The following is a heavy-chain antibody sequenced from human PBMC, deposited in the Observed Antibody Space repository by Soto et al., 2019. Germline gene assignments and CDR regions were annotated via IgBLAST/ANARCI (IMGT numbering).Heavy chain of an antibody. D-gene: IGHD1-20*01. CDR2: IYWNDDK. V-gene: IGHV2-5*01. J-gene: IGHJ5*02. CDR3: AHHTITPVTNWFDP. CDR1: GFSLTTSGVG. Sequence: GSGSTLVNPTQTLTLTCTFSGFSLTTSGVGVGWIRQPPGKALEWLALIYWNDDKRYSPSLRGRLTITKDTSKNQVVLAMTNMDPVDTATYYCAHHTITPVTNWFDPWGLGTLVTVSS.